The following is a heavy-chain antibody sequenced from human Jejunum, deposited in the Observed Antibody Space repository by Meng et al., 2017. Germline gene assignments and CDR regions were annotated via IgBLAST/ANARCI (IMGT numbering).Heavy chain of an antibody. CDR1: GGSISSSGYY. D-gene: IGHD4-17*01. CDR3: ARHGDYGNFDS. V-gene: IGHV4-39*07. CDR2: FHYSGNT. Sequence: SETLSLTCAVSGGSISSSGYYGGWIRQPPGKGLEWIASFHYSGNTYYTPSLKSRLTISLDTSNNQLSLKLSSVTAADTAVYYCARHGDYGNFDSWGQGTPVTVSS. J-gene: IGHJ4*02.